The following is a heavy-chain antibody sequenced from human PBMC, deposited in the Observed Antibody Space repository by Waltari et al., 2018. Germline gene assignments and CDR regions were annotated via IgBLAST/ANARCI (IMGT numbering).Heavy chain of an antibody. D-gene: IGHD6-19*01. J-gene: IGHJ4*02. CDR1: GFSIGSSA. CDR2: ITRQATT. CDR3: AKDHASSGWPTFDS. V-gene: IGHV3-23*01. Sequence: EVQFLESGGDLVQPGGSLRLSCEASGFSIGSSARSWVRQAPGKGPEWVASITRQATTYYAGSVRGRFAISRDESDNKLYLQMSGLRAEDTAMYYCAKDHASSGWPTFDSWGQGTQVTVSS.